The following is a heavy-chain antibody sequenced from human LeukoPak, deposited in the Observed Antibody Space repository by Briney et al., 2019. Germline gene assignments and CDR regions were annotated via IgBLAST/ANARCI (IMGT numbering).Heavy chain of an antibody. CDR1: GFTFSSYW. Sequence: GGSLRLSCAASGFTFSSYWMSWVRQAPGKGLEWVANIKQDGSEKYYVDSVKGRFTISRDNAKNSLYLQMNSLRAEDTAVYYCAREFGISSSWYSSLYYYGMDVWGQGTTVTVSS. V-gene: IGHV3-7*01. CDR2: IKQDGSEK. CDR3: AREFGISSSWYSSLYYYGMDV. D-gene: IGHD6-13*01. J-gene: IGHJ6*02.